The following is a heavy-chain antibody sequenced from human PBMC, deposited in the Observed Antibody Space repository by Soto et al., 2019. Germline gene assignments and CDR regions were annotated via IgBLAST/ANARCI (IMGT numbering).Heavy chain of an antibody. D-gene: IGHD2-2*01. V-gene: IGHV1-69*01. Sequence: QVQLVQSGAEVKKPGSSVKVSCKASRGTFSSYAISWVRQAPGQGLEWMGGIIPIFGTANYAQKFQGRVTITADESTSTAYMELSSLISEDTAVYYCARAVGIVVVPAATNWFDPWGQGTLVTVSS. CDR2: IIPIFGTA. CDR1: RGTFSSYA. CDR3: ARAVGIVVVPAATNWFDP. J-gene: IGHJ5*02.